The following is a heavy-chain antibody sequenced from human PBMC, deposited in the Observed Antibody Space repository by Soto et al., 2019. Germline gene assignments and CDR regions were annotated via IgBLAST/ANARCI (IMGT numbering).Heavy chain of an antibody. D-gene: IGHD5-18*01. CDR2: ISWNSGSI. Sequence: QPGGSLRLSCAASGFTFDDYAMHWVRQAPGKGLEWVSGISWNSGSIGYADSVKGRFTISRDNAKNSLYLQMNSLRAEDTALYYCAKDKGYRSNAFDIWGQGTMVTVSS. CDR3: AKDKGYRSNAFDI. V-gene: IGHV3-9*01. CDR1: GFTFDDYA. J-gene: IGHJ3*02.